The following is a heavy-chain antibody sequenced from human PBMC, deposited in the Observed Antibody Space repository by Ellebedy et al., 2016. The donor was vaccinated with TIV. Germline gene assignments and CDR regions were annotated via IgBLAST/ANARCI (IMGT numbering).Heavy chain of an antibody. CDR1: NGSISGYF. J-gene: IGHJ4*02. Sequence: MPSETLSLTCTVSNGSISGYFWSWIRQPPGKGLECIAYMHSAGGTNFNPSLKSRVTISVDTSKNQFSLKLRSVTAADTAVYYCARERGETYGHGHDSWGQGTLVTVSS. CDR3: ARERGETYGHGHDS. D-gene: IGHD5-18*01. CDR2: MHSAGGT. V-gene: IGHV4-59*01.